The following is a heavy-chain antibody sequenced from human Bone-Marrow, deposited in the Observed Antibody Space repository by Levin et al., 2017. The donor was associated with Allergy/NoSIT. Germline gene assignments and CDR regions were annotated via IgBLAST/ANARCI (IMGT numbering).Heavy chain of an antibody. D-gene: IGHD6-19*01. CDR3: ARSQGRSGWSYYYYGMDV. V-gene: IGHV3-21*06. J-gene: IGHJ6*02. Sequence: GGSLRLSCRGSGFDFNTHDMNWVRQAPGQGLEWVSSISGNSHYVYYADSVKGRISISRDNAKNSMFLHMNSLRVEDTAVYYCARSQGRSGWSYYYYGMDVWGRGTTLTVSS. CDR2: ISGNSHYV. CDR1: GFDFNTHD.